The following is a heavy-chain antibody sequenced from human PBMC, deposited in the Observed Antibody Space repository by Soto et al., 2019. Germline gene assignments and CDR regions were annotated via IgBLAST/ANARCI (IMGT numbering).Heavy chain of an antibody. V-gene: IGHV3-73*01. CDR3: TRQTDAVQWLVVPTDYNFDY. J-gene: IGHJ4*02. D-gene: IGHD6-19*01. CDR1: GFTFSSYW. CDR2: IRSKTNSYAT. Sequence: PGGSLRLSCAASGFTFSSYWMSWVRQASGKGLEWVGHIRSKTNSYATAYAESVKGRFTISRDDSMNTAYLQMNSLKTEDTAVYFCTRQTDAVQWLVVPTDYNFDYWGQGTLVTVSS.